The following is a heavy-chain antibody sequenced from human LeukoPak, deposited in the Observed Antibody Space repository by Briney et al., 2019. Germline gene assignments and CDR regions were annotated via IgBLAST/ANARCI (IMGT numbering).Heavy chain of an antibody. J-gene: IGHJ4*02. CDR2: ISDST. CDR1: GFTFSNYG. V-gene: IGHV3-23*01. CDR3: AKDRRSYGGTSFDS. Sequence: GGSLRLSCAASGFTFSNYGMSWVRQAPREGLEWVSLISDSTWYADSVKGRFTISRDVSQNTLYLQMNSLRAEDTAVYYCAKDRRSYGGTSFDSWGQGTLVTVSS. D-gene: IGHD4-23*01.